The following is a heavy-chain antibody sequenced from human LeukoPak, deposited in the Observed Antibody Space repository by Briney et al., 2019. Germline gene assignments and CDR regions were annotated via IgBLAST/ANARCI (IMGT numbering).Heavy chain of an antibody. J-gene: IGHJ6*04. V-gene: IGHV1-69*01. CDR3: ARTGFDGSGSYYMDYYYGMDV. D-gene: IGHD3-10*01. CDR2: XXXXXXTA. Sequence: EWMGGXXXXXXTANYAQKFQGRVTITADESTSTAYMELSSLRSEDTAVYYCARTGFDGSGSYYMDYYYGMDVWGKGTTVTVSS.